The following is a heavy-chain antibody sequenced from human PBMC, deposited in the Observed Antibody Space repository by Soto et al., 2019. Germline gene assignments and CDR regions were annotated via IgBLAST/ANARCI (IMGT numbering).Heavy chain of an antibody. CDR1: GGSISSSSYY. Sequence: TVSGGSISSSSYYWGWIRQPPGKGLEWIGSIYYSGSTYYNPSLKSRVTISVDTSKNQFSLKLSSVTAADTAVYYCARRKQQLVWGFDYWGQGTLVTVSS. V-gene: IGHV4-39*01. CDR3: ARRKQQLVWGFDY. J-gene: IGHJ4*02. D-gene: IGHD6-13*01. CDR2: IYYSGST.